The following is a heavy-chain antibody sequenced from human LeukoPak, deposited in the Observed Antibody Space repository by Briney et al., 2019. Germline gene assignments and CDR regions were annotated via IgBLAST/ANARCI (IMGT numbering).Heavy chain of an antibody. CDR2: INPNSGGT. CDR3: ARGYSGTYYGLTVDY. J-gene: IGHJ4*02. D-gene: IGHD1-26*01. Sequence: ASVKVSCKASGYTFIGYYMHWVRQAPGQGLEWMGRINPNSGGTKYAQKFQDGVTMTRDTSITTVYMELSRLTSDDTAVYYCARGYSGTYYGLTVDYWGQGTLVTVSS. CDR1: GYTFIGYY. V-gene: IGHV1-2*06.